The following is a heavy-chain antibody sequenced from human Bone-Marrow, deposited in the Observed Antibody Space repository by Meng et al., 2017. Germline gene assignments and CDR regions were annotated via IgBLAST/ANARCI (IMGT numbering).Heavy chain of an antibody. D-gene: IGHD3-3*01. CDR3: ARSRGYYDFWSGSPPSYGMDV. CDR2: IKQDGSEK. Sequence: GESLKISCAASGFTFSSYWMSWVRQAPGKGLEWVANIKQDGSEKYYVDSVRGRFTISRDNAKNSLYLQMSGLRAEDTVVYCCARSRGYYDFWSGSPPSYGMDVWGQGTTVTVSS. CDR1: GFTFSSYW. V-gene: IGHV3-7*01. J-gene: IGHJ6*02.